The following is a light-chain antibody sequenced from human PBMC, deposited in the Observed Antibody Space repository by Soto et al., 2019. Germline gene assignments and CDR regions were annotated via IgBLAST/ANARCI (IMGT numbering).Light chain of an antibody. Sequence: QSVLTQPASVSGSPGQSITISCTRSSNDIGKYNLVSWYQQHSGSAPQLILSEVSGRPSGVPTRFSGSKSANTASLTISGLQPEDEADYYCCSNVGVYSFIFGGGTKLTVL. CDR3: CSNVGVYSFI. V-gene: IGLV2-23*02. CDR1: SNDIGKYNL. J-gene: IGLJ2*01. CDR2: EVS.